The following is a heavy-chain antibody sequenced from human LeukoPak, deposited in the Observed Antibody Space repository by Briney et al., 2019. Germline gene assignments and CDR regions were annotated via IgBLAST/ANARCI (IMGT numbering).Heavy chain of an antibody. CDR1: GFTFGDYY. D-gene: IGHD1-26*01. Sequence: GGSLRLSCAASGFTFGDYYMSWVRQAPGEGLEWVANIKQDESEKYYVDSVKGRFTISRDNAKNSLYLQMNSLRAEDTAVYYCARDKIVGATVFDYWGQGTLVTVSS. CDR3: ARDKIVGATVFDY. CDR2: IKQDESEK. V-gene: IGHV3-7*01. J-gene: IGHJ4*02.